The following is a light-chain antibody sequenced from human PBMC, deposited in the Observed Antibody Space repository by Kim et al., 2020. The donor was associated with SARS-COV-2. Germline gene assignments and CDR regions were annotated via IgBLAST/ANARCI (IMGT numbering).Light chain of an antibody. V-gene: IGLV3-19*01. CDR3: ISRDSSGNLNWV. J-gene: IGLJ3*02. CDR1: SLRSYQ. CDR2: GKN. Sequence: LGQTVRTSCQRDSLRSYQASWYHQKPGQAPVLVLYGKNNRPSGSPDRFSGSSSGNTASLTIPGAQAEDEADYYCISRDSSGNLNWVFGGGNQLTVL.